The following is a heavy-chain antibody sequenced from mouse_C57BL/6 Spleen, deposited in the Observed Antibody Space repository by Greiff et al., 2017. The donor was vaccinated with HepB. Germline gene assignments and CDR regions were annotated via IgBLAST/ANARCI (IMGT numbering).Heavy chain of an antibody. J-gene: IGHJ2*01. CDR2: IDPSDSYT. V-gene: IGHV1-59*01. CDR1: GYTFTSYW. Sequence: QFQLQQPGAELVRPGTSVKLSCKASGYTFTSYWMHWVKQRPGQGLEWIGVIDPSDSYTNYNQKFKGKATLTVDTSSSTAYMQLSSLTSEDSAVYYCARGVTAGDYWGQGTTLTVSS. D-gene: IGHD2-2*01. CDR3: ARGVTAGDY.